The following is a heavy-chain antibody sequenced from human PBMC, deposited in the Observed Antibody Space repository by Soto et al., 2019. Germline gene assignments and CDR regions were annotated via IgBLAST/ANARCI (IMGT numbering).Heavy chain of an antibody. V-gene: IGHV3-23*04. CDR2: ISGSGNSP. J-gene: IGHJ5*02. CDR1: GLIFGDHV. CDR3: ARRTPSYIGSHELDA. D-gene: IGHD1-26*01. Sequence: EVQLVESGGRLVQRGGSLRLSGSGSGLIFGDHVMDWLRQAPGKGLERVAGISGSGNSPFFRDSVKGRFTISRDNSKNTVYLEMNKRRDEDAARYFCARRTPSYIGSHELDAWGLGTLFTVSS.